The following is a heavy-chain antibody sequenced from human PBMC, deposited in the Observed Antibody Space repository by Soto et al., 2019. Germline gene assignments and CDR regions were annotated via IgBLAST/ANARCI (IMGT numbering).Heavy chain of an antibody. Sequence: EVQLVESEGGLDQRGGSLRLSCAASGFTFNYYWMHWVRQAPGQGLVWVSHIHSDGSTTTYADSVKGRFTISRDNAKNTLYLKMNSLRAEDTSVYYCVRGDKGGFDLWGQGTTVTVSS. J-gene: IGHJ3*01. V-gene: IGHV3-74*01. CDR1: GFTFNYYW. CDR3: VRGDKGGFDL. D-gene: IGHD2-21*02. CDR2: IHSDGSTT.